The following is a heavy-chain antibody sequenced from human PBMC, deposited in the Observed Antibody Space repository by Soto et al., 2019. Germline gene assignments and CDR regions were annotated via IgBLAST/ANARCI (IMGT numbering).Heavy chain of an antibody. J-gene: IGHJ4*02. CDR3: VRVGVGIGDHFDS. D-gene: IGHD1-26*01. Sequence: AETLSLTCSVSNGSISGFYWTWIRQPPGKILEWIGYIHYSGRTDYNPSLTSRATMSVDTSKNQFSLNLHSITAADTAVYYCVRVGVGIGDHFDSWGRGTLVTVSS. CDR2: IHYSGRT. CDR1: NGSISGFY. V-gene: IGHV4-59*12.